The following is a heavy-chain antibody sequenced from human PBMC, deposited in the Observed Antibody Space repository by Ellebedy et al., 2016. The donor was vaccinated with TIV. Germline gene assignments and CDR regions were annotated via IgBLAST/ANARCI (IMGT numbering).Heavy chain of an antibody. CDR2: MNPNSDNT. V-gene: IGHV1-8*01. J-gene: IGHJ5*02. CDR3: ARARSGSYNWFDP. Sequence: AASVKVSCKASGYTFTSYDINWLRQATGQGLAWMGWMNPNSDNTGYAQKFQGRPTMTRNTSINTAYMELSSLRSEDTAVYYCARARSGSYNWFDPWGQGTLVTVSS. CDR1: GYTFTSYD. D-gene: IGHD1-26*01.